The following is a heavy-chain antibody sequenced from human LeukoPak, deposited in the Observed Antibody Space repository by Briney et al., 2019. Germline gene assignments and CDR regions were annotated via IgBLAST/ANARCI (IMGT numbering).Heavy chain of an antibody. D-gene: IGHD2-2*01. V-gene: IGHV6-1*01. CDR2: TYYRSKWYN. J-gene: IGHJ4*02. CDR1: GDSVSSNSGA. CDR3: VRGGVEAPAAMGFDY. Sequence: SQTLLLTCVISGDSVSSNSGAWNWIRQSPSRGLEWLGRTYYRSKWYNEYALSVKSRITINPDTTKNQFSLQLSSVTPEDTAVYYCVRGGVEAPAAMGFDYWGQGTLVTVSS.